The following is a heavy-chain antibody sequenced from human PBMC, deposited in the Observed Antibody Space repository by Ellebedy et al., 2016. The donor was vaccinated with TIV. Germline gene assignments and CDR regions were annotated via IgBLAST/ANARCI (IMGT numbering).Heavy chain of an antibody. J-gene: IGHJ4*02. CDR3: ARDAGYSYGTQLPLPDY. V-gene: IGHV3-30*19. CDR1: GFIFSNHG. D-gene: IGHD5-18*01. Sequence: GESLKISCAASGFIFSNHGMHWVRQAPGKGLEWVAVISYDGSNKYYADSVKGRFTISRDNSKNTLYLQMNSLRAEDTAVYYCARDAGYSYGTQLPLPDYWGQGTLVTVSS. CDR2: ISYDGSNK.